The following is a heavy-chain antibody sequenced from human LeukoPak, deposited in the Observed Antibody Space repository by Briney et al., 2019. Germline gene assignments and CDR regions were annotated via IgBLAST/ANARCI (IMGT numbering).Heavy chain of an antibody. D-gene: IGHD5-12*01. CDR1: GGSFSGYY. J-gene: IGHJ4*02. CDR2: INHSGST. CDR3: AREDIPGGVTTILPY. Sequence: SETLSLNCAVYGGSFSGYYWSWIRQPPGRGLEWIGEINHSGSTNYNPSLKSRVTISVDTSKNQFSLSLSSVTAADTAVYYCAREDIPGGVTTILPYWGQGTLVTVSS. V-gene: IGHV4-34*01.